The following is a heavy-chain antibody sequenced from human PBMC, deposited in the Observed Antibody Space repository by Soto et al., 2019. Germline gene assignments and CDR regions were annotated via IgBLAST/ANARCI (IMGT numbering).Heavy chain of an antibody. CDR2: IRSKANSYAT. V-gene: IGHV3-73*01. Sequence: GGSLRLSCAASGFTFSGSAMHWVRQASGKGLEWVGRIRSKANSYATAYAASVKGRFTISRDDSKNTAYLQMNSLKTEDTAVYYCTRWDSRATLAYWGQGTLVTVYS. CDR1: GFTFSGSA. J-gene: IGHJ1*01. D-gene: IGHD5-12*01. CDR3: TRWDSRATLAY.